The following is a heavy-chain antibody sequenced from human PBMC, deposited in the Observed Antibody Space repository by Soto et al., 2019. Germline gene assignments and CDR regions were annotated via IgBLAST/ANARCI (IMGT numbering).Heavy chain of an antibody. CDR3: ARVSMVRGGALVY. D-gene: IGHD3-10*01. CDR1: GYTFTGYY. Sequence: ASVKVSCKASGYTFTGYYMHWVRQAPGQGLEWMGWINPNSGGTNYAQKFQGWVTMTRDTSISTAYMELSRLRSDDTAMYYCARVSMVRGGALVYLGQGTLVTVSS. V-gene: IGHV1-2*04. CDR2: INPNSGGT. J-gene: IGHJ4*02.